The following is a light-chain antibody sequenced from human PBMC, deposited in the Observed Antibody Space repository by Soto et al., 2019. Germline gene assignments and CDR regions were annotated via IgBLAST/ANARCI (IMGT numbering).Light chain of an antibody. V-gene: IGLV2-14*01. CDR1: SSDIGDYNY. Sequence: QSVLTQPASVSGSPGQSITISCTGTSSDIGDYNYVSWYQQHPGKAPKLMIYDVSNRPSGVSNRFSGSKSGNTASLTISGLQAEDEADCYCSSYTSSSTRVFGTGTKVTVL. J-gene: IGLJ1*01. CDR3: SSYTSSSTRV. CDR2: DVS.